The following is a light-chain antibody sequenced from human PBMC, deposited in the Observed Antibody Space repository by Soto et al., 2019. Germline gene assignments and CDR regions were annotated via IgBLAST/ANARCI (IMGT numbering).Light chain of an antibody. J-gene: IGKJ1*01. V-gene: IGKV3-11*01. Sequence: EIVLTQSPATLSLSPGDRATLSCRASQSVGSYFAWYQQKPGQAPRLLIYDASNRATGIPARFSGSGSGTDFIIIIISRQHDDFVVNYYQQRCNCPVTFGQGTRVDIK. CDR2: DAS. CDR1: QSVGSY. CDR3: QQRCNCPVT.